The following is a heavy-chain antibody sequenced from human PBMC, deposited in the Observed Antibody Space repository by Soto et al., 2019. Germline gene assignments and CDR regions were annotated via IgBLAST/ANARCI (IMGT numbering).Heavy chain of an antibody. CDR2: IVVGSGNT. J-gene: IGHJ4*02. D-gene: IGHD6-13*01. CDR1: GFTFTSSA. CDR3: AAAAYSSSWPHYFDY. V-gene: IGHV1-58*01. Sequence: QMQLVQSGPEVKKPGTSVKVSCKASGFTFTSSAVQWVRQARGQRLEWIGWIVVGSGNTNYAQKFQERVTITRDMSTSTAYMELSSLRSEDTAVYYCAAAAYSSSWPHYFDYWGQGTLVTVSS.